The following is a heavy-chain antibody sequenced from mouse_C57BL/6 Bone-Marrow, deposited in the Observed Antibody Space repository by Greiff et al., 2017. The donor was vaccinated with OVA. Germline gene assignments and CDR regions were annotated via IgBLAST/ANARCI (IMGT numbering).Heavy chain of an antibody. CDR3: ARQNYSNSPFAY. J-gene: IGHJ3*01. CDR2: INPNYGTT. Sequence: EVKLQESGPELVKPGASVKISCKASGYSFTDYNMNWVKQSNGKSLEWIGVINPNYGTTSYNQKFKGKATLTVDQSSSTAYMQLNSLTSDDSAVYYCARQNYSNSPFAYWGQGTLVTVSA. D-gene: IGHD2-5*01. V-gene: IGHV1-39*01. CDR1: GYSFTDYN.